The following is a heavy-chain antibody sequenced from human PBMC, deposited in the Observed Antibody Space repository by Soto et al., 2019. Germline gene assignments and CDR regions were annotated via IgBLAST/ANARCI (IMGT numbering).Heavy chain of an antibody. CDR2: ISAYNGDT. V-gene: IGHV1-18*01. J-gene: IGHJ5*02. D-gene: IGHD5-12*01. CDR3: ARDIVHTRDKNWFEP. CDR1: GYTFNSYG. Sequence: ASVKVSCKASGYTFNSYGITWVRQAPGQGLEWMGWISAYNGDTNYAQNFRGRVTMTTDKSTSTAYMELRSLRSDDTAMYYCARDIVHTRDKNWFEPWGQGAQVTVSS.